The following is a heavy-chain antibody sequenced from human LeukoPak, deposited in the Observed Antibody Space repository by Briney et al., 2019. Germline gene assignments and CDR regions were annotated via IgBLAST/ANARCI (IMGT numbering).Heavy chain of an antibody. CDR1: GGSISSSSYY. V-gene: IGHV4-39*01. Sequence: PSETLSLTCTVSGGSISSSSYYWGWIRQPPGKGLEWIGSIYYSGSTYYNPSLKSRVTISVDTSKNQFSLKLSSVTAADTAVYYCARHDVWSGYCGVIGYNWFDPWGQGTLVTVSS. J-gene: IGHJ5*02. CDR2: IYYSGST. CDR3: ARHDVWSGYCGVIGYNWFDP. D-gene: IGHD3-3*01.